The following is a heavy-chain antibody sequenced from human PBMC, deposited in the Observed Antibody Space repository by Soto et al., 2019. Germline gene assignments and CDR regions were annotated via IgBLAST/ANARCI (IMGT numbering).Heavy chain of an antibody. J-gene: IGHJ4*02. CDR3: AKDSKSCSWQPKDYFDY. Sequence: PGGSLRLSCAASGFTFSSYAMSWVRQAPGKGLEWVSAISGSGGSTYYADSVKGRFTISRDNSKNTLYLQMNSLRAEDTAVYYCAKDSKSCSWQPKDYFDYWGQGTLVTVSS. D-gene: IGHD6-13*01. V-gene: IGHV3-23*01. CDR2: ISGSGGST. CDR1: GFTFSSYA.